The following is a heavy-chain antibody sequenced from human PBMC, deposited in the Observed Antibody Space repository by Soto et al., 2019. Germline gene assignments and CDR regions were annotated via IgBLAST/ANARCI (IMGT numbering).Heavy chain of an antibody. D-gene: IGHD5-12*01. Sequence: SETLSLTCTVSGGSISSGGYYWSWIRQHPGKGLEWIGYVYYSGSTYYNPSLKSRVTISVDTSKNQFSLKLSSVTAADTAVYYCATNKRGYSGYDAPYYFDYWGQGTLVTVSS. CDR1: GGSISSGGYY. J-gene: IGHJ4*02. V-gene: IGHV4-31*03. CDR2: VYYSGST. CDR3: ATNKRGYSGYDAPYYFDY.